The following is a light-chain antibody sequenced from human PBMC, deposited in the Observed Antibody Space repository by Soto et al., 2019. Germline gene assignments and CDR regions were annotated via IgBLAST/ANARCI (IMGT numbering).Light chain of an antibody. CDR2: DFS. Sequence: DIQLTQSPAILSASVEERVTISCRASYDISSSLAWYQQEPGKPPKLLIYDFSTWRTGVPSRFTGSGSGRNFTLTISGLQFGDFATYFCQQLSQYPYTFGPGTKLDI. V-gene: IGKV1-9*01. CDR3: QQLSQYPYT. CDR1: YDISSS. J-gene: IGKJ2*01.